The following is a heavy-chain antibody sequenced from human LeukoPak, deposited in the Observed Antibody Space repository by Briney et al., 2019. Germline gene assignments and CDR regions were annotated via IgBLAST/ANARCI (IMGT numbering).Heavy chain of an antibody. Sequence: GGSLRLSCAASGFTFSNAWMNWVRQGPGKGLEWVGRIKSKVHGGTIDYAAPVKGGFTISRDDSKNTLYLQMNSLKTEDTAVYYCTAEDGWFDPWGQGTLVTVSS. CDR1: GFTFSNAW. CDR2: IKSKVHGGTI. CDR3: TAEDGWFDP. J-gene: IGHJ5*02. V-gene: IGHV3-15*01.